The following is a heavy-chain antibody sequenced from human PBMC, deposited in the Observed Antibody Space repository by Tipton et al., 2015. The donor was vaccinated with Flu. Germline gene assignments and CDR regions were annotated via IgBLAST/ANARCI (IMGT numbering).Heavy chain of an antibody. CDR3: ARERGSGPQNSPAIYYYYYGMDV. D-gene: IGHD4-23*01. CDR1: GGSISSCY. Sequence: TLSLTCTVSGGSISSCYWSWIRQPAGKGLEWIGRIYTGGSTNYNPSLKSRVTMSVDTSKNQFSLKLSSVTAADTAVYYCARERGSGPQNSPAIYYYYYGMDVWGQGTTVTVSS. V-gene: IGHV4-4*07. CDR2: IYTGGST. J-gene: IGHJ6*02.